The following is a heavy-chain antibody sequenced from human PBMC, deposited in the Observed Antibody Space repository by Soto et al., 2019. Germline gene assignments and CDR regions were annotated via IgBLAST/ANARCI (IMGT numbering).Heavy chain of an antibody. J-gene: IGHJ3*02. CDR2: ISAYNGNT. CDR3: ARIISSWYRDAFDI. Sequence: ASVNVSCKASGYTFTSYGISWVRQAPGQGLEWMGWISAYNGNTNYAQKLQGRVTMTTDTSTSTAYMELRSLRSDDTAVYYCARIISSWYRDAFDIWGQGTMVTVSS. D-gene: IGHD6-13*01. CDR1: GYTFTSYG. V-gene: IGHV1-18*01.